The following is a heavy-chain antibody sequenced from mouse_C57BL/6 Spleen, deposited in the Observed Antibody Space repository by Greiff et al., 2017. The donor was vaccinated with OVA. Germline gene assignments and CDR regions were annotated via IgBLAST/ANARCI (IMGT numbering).Heavy chain of an antibody. D-gene: IGHD2-5*01. CDR3: ARRSNYAYAMDY. CDR1: GFTFSSYA. CDR2: ISDGGSYT. V-gene: IGHV5-4*03. J-gene: IGHJ4*01. Sequence: EVKLMESGGGLVKPGGSLKLSCAASGFTFSSYAMSWVRQTPEKRLEWVATISDGGSYTYYPDNVKGRFTISRDNAKNNLYLQMSHLKSEDTAMYYCARRSNYAYAMDYWGQGTSVTVSS.